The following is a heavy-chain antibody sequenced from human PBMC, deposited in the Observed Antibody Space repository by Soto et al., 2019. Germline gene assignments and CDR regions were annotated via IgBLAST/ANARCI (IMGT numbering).Heavy chain of an antibody. CDR1: GGSFSGYY. D-gene: IGHD2-15*01. CDR2: INHSGST. J-gene: IGHJ4*02. V-gene: IGHV4-34*01. CDR3: ARVGDPRYCSGGSCYHFDY. Sequence: QVQLQQWGAGLLKPSETLSLTCAVYGGSFSGYYWSWIRQPPGKGLEWIGEINHSGSTNYNPSLNSRVTIAVDTSKNQFSLKLSSVTAADTAVYYCARVGDPRYCSGGSCYHFDYWGQGTLVTVSS.